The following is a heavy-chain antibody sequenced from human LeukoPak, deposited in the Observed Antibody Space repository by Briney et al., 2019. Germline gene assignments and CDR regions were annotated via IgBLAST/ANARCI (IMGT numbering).Heavy chain of an antibody. D-gene: IGHD6-19*01. J-gene: IGHJ4*02. CDR2: ISYDGSNK. CDR1: GFTFSSYP. Sequence: LPGGSLRLSCAASGFTFSSYPMHWVRQAPGKGLEWVAVISYDGSNKYYADSVKGRFTISRDNSKNTLYLQMDSLRAEDTAVYYCARAEASPWLDFQGDYWGQGTLVTVSS. V-gene: IGHV3-30*04. CDR3: ARAEASPWLDFQGDY.